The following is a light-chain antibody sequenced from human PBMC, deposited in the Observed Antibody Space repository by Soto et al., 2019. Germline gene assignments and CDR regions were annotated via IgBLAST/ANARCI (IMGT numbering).Light chain of an antibody. CDR1: RSVSGTY. CDR2: GAS. CDR3: QQYGNLPNT. J-gene: IGKJ3*01. V-gene: IGKV3-20*01. Sequence: PGTLSLSPGGIATLSFRSARSVSGTYLAWYQQTPGQAPRLLIYGASSWASGVPYRFSGSGSGTDFTLTISRLEPEDFTPYYCQQYGNLPNTFGHGTKVDIK.